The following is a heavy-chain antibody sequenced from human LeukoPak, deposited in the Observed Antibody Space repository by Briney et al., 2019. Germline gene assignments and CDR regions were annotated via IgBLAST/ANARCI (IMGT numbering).Heavy chain of an antibody. Sequence: GGSLRLSCAASGFTFSGYSMSWVRQAPGKGLEWISSISTTSSYIYYADSVKGRFTISRDNAKNSLWLQMDSLRAEDTAVYYCARGSLLWFGELPFDPWGQGTLVTVSS. D-gene: IGHD3-10*01. CDR2: ISTTSSYI. CDR3: ARGSLLWFGELPFDP. V-gene: IGHV3-21*01. CDR1: GFTFSGYS. J-gene: IGHJ5*02.